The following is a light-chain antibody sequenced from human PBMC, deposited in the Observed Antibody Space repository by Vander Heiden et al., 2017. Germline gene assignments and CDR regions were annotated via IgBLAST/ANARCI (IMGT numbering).Light chain of an antibody. CDR1: QSLLHNNGYNY. V-gene: IGKV2-28*01. J-gene: IGKJ1*01. Sequence: DIVMNQSPLSLPVTPGEPASISCRSSQSLLHNNGYNYLDWYLQKPGQSPQLLIYLGSNRASGVPDRFSGSGSGTDFTLKISRVEAEDVGVYYCMQALQTPRTFGQGTNVDIK. CDR3: MQALQTPRT. CDR2: LGS.